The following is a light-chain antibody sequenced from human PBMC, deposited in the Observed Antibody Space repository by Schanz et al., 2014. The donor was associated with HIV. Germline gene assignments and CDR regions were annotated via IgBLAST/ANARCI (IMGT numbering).Light chain of an antibody. CDR3: GTWDSSLSGVV. CDR1: SSNIGNNY. Sequence: QSVLTQPPSVSAAPGQKVTISCSGSSSNIGNNYVSWYQPFPGTAPKLLIYDNYQRPSGVPDRFSGSKSGTSATLGITGLQTGDEADYYCGTWDSSLSGVVFGGGTKLTVL. J-gene: IGLJ2*01. CDR2: DNY. V-gene: IGLV1-51*01.